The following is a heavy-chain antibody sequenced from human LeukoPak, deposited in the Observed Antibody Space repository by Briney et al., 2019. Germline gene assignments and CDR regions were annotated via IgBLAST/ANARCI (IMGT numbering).Heavy chain of an antibody. V-gene: IGHV3-30-3*01. D-gene: IGHD3-9*01. J-gene: IGHJ3*02. CDR3: AKDPYFDWLAPGAFDI. CDR2: ISYDGSNK. CDR1: GFTFSSYA. Sequence: GGPLRLSCAASGFTFSSYAMHWVRQAPGKGLEWVAVISYDGSNKYYADSVKGRFTISRDNSKNTLYLQMNSLRAEDTAVYYCAKDPYFDWLAPGAFDIWGQGTMVTVSS.